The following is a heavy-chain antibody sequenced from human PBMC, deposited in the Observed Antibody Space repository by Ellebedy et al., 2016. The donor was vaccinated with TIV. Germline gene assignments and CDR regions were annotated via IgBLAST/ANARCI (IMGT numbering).Heavy chain of an antibody. CDR3: ARDTGAAKLDY. Sequence: ASVKVSXKASGYTFTNYAIHWVRQAPGQRLEWMGWINAGNGNTKYSQKFQGRVTITRDTSASTAYMELSSLRSEDTAVYYCARDTGAAKLDYWGQGTLVTVSS. V-gene: IGHV1-3*01. J-gene: IGHJ4*02. CDR1: GYTFTNYA. CDR2: INAGNGNT. D-gene: IGHD1-26*01.